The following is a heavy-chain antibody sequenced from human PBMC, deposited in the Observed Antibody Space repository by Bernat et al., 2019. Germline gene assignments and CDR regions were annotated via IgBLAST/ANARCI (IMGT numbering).Heavy chain of an antibody. CDR2: ISYDGSNK. CDR3: AKDHDYGDYPPPRYGMDV. CDR1: GFPFSGYA. D-gene: IGHD4-17*01. Sequence: QLVELGGGVFQLGRPRSLSCEPSGFPFSGYAMPWVRRAPARGRGWVAVISYDGSNKYYADSVKGRFTISRDNSKNTLYLQMNSLRAEDTAVYYCAKDHDYGDYPPPRYGMDVWGQGTTVTVSS. V-gene: IGHV3-30*18. J-gene: IGHJ6*02.